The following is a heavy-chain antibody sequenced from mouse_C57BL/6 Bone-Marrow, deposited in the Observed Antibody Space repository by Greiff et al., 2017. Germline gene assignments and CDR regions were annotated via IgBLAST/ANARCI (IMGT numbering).Heavy chain of an antibody. V-gene: IGHV14-2*01. CDR2: IDPEDGEP. D-gene: IGHD2-3*01. Sequence: VQLQQSGAELVKPGASVKLSCTASGFNIKDYYMHWVKQRTEQGLEWIGRIDPEDGEPKYAPKFQGKATITADTSSNTAYLQLSSLTSEDTAVYYCARSGGLLQGFDYWGQGTTLTVSS. J-gene: IGHJ2*01. CDR3: ARSGGLLQGFDY. CDR1: GFNIKDYY.